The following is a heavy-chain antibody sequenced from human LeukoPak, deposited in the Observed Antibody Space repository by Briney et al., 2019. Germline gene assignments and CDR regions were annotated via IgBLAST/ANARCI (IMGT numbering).Heavy chain of an antibody. V-gene: IGHV3-48*01. Sequence: GGSLRLSCAASGFTFSSYSMNWVRQAPGKGLEWVSYISSSSSTIYYADSVKGRFTISRDNSKNTLYLQMNSLRAEDTAVYYCANRRGWYDEWGQGTMVTVSS. CDR3: ANRRGWYDE. CDR2: ISSSSSTI. CDR1: GFTFSSYS. J-gene: IGHJ3*01. D-gene: IGHD6-19*01.